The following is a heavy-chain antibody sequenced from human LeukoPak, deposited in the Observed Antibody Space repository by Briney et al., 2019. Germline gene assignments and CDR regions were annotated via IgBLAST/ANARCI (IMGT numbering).Heavy chain of an antibody. CDR2: IIPIFGTA. CDR1: GGTFSSYA. J-gene: IGHJ3*02. Sequence: GASVKVSCKASGGTFSSYAISWVRQAPGQGLEWMGGIIPIFGTANYAQKFQGRVTITADESTSTAYMELSSLRSEDRAVYYCATRPEYNWNDGSAFDIWGQGTMVTVSS. CDR3: ATRPEYNWNDGSAFDI. D-gene: IGHD1-20*01. V-gene: IGHV1-69*13.